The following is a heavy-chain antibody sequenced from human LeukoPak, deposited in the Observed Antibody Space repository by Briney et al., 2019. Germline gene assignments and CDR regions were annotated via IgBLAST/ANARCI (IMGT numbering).Heavy chain of an antibody. J-gene: IGHJ4*02. CDR1: GFTFSSYE. D-gene: IGHD6-13*01. CDR3: AREPTYSSSWYTTCDF. Sequence: GGSLRLSCAASGFTFSSYEMNWVRQAPGKGLEWVSYISSSGSTIYYADSVKGRFTISRDNAKNSLYLQMNSLRAEDTAVYYCAREPTYSSSWYTTCDFWGQGTLVTVSS. CDR2: ISSSGSTI. V-gene: IGHV3-48*03.